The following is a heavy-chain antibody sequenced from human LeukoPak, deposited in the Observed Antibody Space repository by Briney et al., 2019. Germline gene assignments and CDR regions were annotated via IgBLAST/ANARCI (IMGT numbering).Heavy chain of an antibody. D-gene: IGHD3-22*01. J-gene: IGHJ3*01. V-gene: IGHV5-51*01. CDR2: IYPGDSHT. CDR3: AVITFLPGNPRGAFDL. Sequence: GESLKISCKGSGYTFSNYWIVWVRQVPGKGLDWMGIIYPGDSHTTYSPSFQGQVTISADRSINTASLQWSSLEASDTAIYYCAVITFLPGNPRGAFDLWGQGTAVTVSS. CDR1: GYTFSNYW.